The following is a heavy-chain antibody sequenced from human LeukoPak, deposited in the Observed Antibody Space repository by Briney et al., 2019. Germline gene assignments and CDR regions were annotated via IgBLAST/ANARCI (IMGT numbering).Heavy chain of an antibody. CDR1: GGSISSYY. CDR3: ARGEGVNYYDSSGYYYFDY. Sequence: SETLSLTCTVSGGSISSYYWSWIRQPAGKGLEWIGRIYTSGSTNYNPSLKSRVTISVDTSKNQFSLKLSSVTAADTAVYYCARGEGVNYYDSSGYYYFDYWGQGTLVTVSS. J-gene: IGHJ4*02. V-gene: IGHV4-4*07. CDR2: IYTSGST. D-gene: IGHD3-22*01.